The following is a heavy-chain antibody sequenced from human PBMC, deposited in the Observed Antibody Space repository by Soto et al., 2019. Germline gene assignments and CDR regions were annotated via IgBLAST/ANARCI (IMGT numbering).Heavy chain of an antibody. CDR3: AREIATTGLYYFDY. CDR1: GFTFSSYW. V-gene: IGHV3-74*01. J-gene: IGHJ4*02. Sequence: PGGSPRLSCAASGFTFSSYWMHWVRQAPGKGLVWVSRMNSDGSSITYADSVKGRFTISRDSAKNTMYLQVHSLRAEDTAVYYCAREIATTGLYYFDYWGQGTLVTVSS. CDR2: MNSDGSSI. D-gene: IGHD6-13*01.